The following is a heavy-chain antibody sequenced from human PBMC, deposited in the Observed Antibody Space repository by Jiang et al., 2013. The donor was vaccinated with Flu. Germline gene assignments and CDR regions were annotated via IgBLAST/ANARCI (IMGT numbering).Heavy chain of an antibody. CDR3: ARLAYYDFWSGYYTRGDYYYGMDV. CDR1: GGSISSSSYY. V-gene: IGHV4-39*01. Sequence: TCTVSGGSISSSSYYWGWIRQPPGKGLEWIGSIYYSGSTYYNPSLKSRVTISVDTSKNQFSLKLSSVTAADTAVYYCARLAYYDFWSGYYTRGDYYYGMDVWGQGTTVTVSS. CDR2: IYYSGST. J-gene: IGHJ6*02. D-gene: IGHD3-3*01.